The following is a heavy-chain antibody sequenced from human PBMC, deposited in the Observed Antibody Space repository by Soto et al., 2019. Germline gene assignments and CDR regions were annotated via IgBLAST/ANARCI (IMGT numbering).Heavy chain of an antibody. CDR3: ARYCSSTSCDHYFDY. D-gene: IGHD2-2*01. CDR2: ISPYNGDT. Sequence: AAVKVSCKASGYSFTNYDISWVRQAPGQGLEWMGWISPYNGDTNYAQKLQGRVTMTTDTSTSTAYMELRSLRSDDTAVYYCARYCSSTSCDHYFDYWGQGTLVTVSS. J-gene: IGHJ4*02. CDR1: GYSFTNYD. V-gene: IGHV1-18*01.